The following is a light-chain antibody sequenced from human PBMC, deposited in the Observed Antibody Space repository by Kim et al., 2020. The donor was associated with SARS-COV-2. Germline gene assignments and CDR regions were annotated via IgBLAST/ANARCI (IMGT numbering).Light chain of an antibody. CDR3: HQYGSSPFT. Sequence: LAPGERANLSCRVSQSVSSNYLAWYQQKHGQAPRLLICAAASRSTDIPDGFSGSGSGTDFTLTISRLEPEDFAVYFCHQYGSSPFTVGQGAKLEI. V-gene: IGKV3-20*01. J-gene: IGKJ2*01. CDR1: QSVSSNY. CDR2: AAA.